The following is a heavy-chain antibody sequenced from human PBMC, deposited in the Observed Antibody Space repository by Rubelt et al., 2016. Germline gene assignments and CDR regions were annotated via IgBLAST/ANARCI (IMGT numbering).Heavy chain of an antibody. CDR1: GYTFTSYA. V-gene: IGHV1-3*01. D-gene: IGHD3-10*01. CDR2: INAGNGNT. CDR3: ARGGLSELLWFGESRIDY. Sequence: QVQLVQSGAEVKKPGASVKVSCKASGYTFTSYAMHWVRQAPGQRLEWMGWINAGNGNTTYSQEFQGRVTITRDTSASTAYMELSSLRSEDTAVYYCARGGLSELLWFGESRIDYWGQGTLVTVSS. J-gene: IGHJ4*02.